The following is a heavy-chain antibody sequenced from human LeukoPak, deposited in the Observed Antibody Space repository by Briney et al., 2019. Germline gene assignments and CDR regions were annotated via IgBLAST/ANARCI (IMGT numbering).Heavy chain of an antibody. CDR3: ARDRFSGSFSGFDY. CDR2: IYTSGSS. D-gene: IGHD1-26*01. J-gene: IGHJ4*02. V-gene: IGHV4-4*07. Sequence: PSETLSLTCTVSGGSFSPDYWSWIRQPAGQGREWIGRIYTSGSSNYNPSLKSRATMSVGTSKNQISLKLTSVTAADTAVYYCARDRFSGSFSGFDYWGQGALVTVSS. CDR1: GGSFSPDY.